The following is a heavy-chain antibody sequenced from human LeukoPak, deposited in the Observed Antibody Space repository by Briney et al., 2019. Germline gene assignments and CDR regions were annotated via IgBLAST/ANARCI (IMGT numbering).Heavy chain of an antibody. Sequence: SETVSLTCAVYGGSFSGYYWSWIRQPPGKGLEWIGEINHSGSTNYNPSLKSRVTISVDTSKNQFSLKLSSVTAADTAVYYCARDSSGYDTLDYWGQGTLVTVSS. CDR1: GGSFSGYY. V-gene: IGHV4-34*01. J-gene: IGHJ4*02. D-gene: IGHD5-12*01. CDR2: INHSGST. CDR3: ARDSSGYDTLDY.